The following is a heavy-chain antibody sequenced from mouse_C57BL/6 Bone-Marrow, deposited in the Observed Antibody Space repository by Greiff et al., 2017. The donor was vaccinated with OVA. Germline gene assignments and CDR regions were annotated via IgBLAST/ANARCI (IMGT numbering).Heavy chain of an antibody. CDR1: GYTFTSYW. V-gene: IGHV1-69*01. J-gene: IGHJ2*01. Sequence: LQQPGAELVMPGASVKLSCKASGYTFTSYWMHWVKQRPGQGLEWIGEIDPSDSYTNYNPTFKGTSTLTVDKSSSTAYMQLSSLTSEDSAVYYCARLDYYGSDYFDYWGQGTTLTVSS. CDR2: IDPSDSYT. D-gene: IGHD1-1*01. CDR3: ARLDYYGSDYFDY.